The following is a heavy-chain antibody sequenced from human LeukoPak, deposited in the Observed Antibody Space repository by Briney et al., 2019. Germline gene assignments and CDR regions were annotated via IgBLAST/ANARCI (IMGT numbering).Heavy chain of an antibody. Sequence: ATVKVSCKASGYTFTSYYMHWVRQAPGQGLEWMGVINPSGGSTSYAQKFQGRVTMTRDTSTSTVYMELSGLTSEDTAVFYCARDKVGAPSLLNYWGQGTLVTVSS. V-gene: IGHV1-46*01. CDR2: INPSGGST. CDR1: GYTFTSYY. D-gene: IGHD1-26*01. J-gene: IGHJ4*02. CDR3: ARDKVGAPSLLNY.